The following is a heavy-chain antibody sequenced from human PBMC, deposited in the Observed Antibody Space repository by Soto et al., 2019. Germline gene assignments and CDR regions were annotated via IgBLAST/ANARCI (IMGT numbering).Heavy chain of an antibody. J-gene: IGHJ6*03. D-gene: IGHD6-25*01. V-gene: IGHV1-18*01. CDR3: ARVRPLVGYSYYYMDV. CDR2: ISAYNGDT. Sequence: QVQLLQSGAEVKKPGASVKVSCKASGYTFTNYGITWVRQAPGQGLEGMGWISAYNGDTHYTQRLQGRVTMTTDTSTSTAYRELRGLRSDDTAVYYCARVRPLVGYSYYYMDVWGKGTTVTVYS. CDR1: GYTFTNYG.